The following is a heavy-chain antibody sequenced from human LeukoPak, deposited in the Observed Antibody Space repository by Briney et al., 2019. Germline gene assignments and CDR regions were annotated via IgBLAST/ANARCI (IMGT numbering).Heavy chain of an antibody. CDR3: AREGSGRWLLFGYAIHAFDI. CDR2: IKQDGSEK. V-gene: IGHV3-7*01. D-gene: IGHD2-15*01. Sequence: PGGSLRLSCAASGFTFSSYWMSWVRQAPGKGLEWVANIKQDGSEKYYVDSVKGRFTTSRDNAKNSLYLQMNSLRAEDTAVYYCAREGSGRWLLFGYAIHAFDIWGQGTMVTVSS. CDR1: GFTFSSYW. J-gene: IGHJ3*02.